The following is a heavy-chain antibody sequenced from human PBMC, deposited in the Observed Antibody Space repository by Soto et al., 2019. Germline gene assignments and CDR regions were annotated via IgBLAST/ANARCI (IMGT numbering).Heavy chain of an antibody. CDR3: ARGANGDSSSPFDY. CDR1: GYTFTRYD. J-gene: IGHJ4*02. V-gene: IGHV1-8*01. Sequence: QVQLVQSGAEVKKPGASVKVSCKASGYTFTRYDINWVRQATGQGLEWMGWMNPNSGNTGYAQKFQGRVTMTRNTSMSTAYMELSSLRSEDTAVDYCARGANGDSSSPFDYLGQGTLVTVSS. D-gene: IGHD4-17*01. CDR2: MNPNSGNT.